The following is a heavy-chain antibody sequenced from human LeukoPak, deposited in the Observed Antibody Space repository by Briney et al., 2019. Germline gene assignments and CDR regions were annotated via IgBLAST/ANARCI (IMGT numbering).Heavy chain of an antibody. Sequence: GGSLRLSCAASGFNVSSFGMRWVRQAPGKGLEWVAVIWYAGNNKYYADSMKGRFTISRDNSKNTLYLHMNSLRAEDTAVYYCARNGQQWPVYSCDDWGQGTLVTVSS. CDR2: IWYAGNNK. CDR1: GFNVSSFG. CDR3: ARNGQQWPVYSCDD. V-gene: IGHV3-33*01. D-gene: IGHD6-19*01. J-gene: IGHJ4*02.